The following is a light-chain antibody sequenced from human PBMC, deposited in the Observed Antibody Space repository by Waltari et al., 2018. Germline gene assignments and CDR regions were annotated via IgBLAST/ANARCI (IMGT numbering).Light chain of an antibody. CDR1: QSISNW. CDR3: QQYNSYSLLT. V-gene: IGKV1-5*03. J-gene: IGKJ4*01. Sequence: DIQMTQSPPTLPVSLGDRVTITCRASQSISNWLAWYQQKPGKAPTLLIYKASTLESGVPSRFSGSGSGTEFTLTISSLQPDDFATYYCQQYNSYSLLTFGGGTKVEIK. CDR2: KAS.